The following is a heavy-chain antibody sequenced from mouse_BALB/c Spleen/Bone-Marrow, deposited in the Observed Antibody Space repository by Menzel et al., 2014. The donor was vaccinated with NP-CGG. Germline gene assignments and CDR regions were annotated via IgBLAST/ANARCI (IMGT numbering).Heavy chain of an antibody. CDR2: INPDSSTI. CDR3: ARLGYYGSFAY. D-gene: IGHD1-2*01. V-gene: IGHV4-1*02. CDR1: GFDFSRYW. Sequence: EVKLQESGGGLVQPGGSLKLSCAASGFDFSRYWMSWVRRAPGKGLEWIGEINPDSSTINYKPSLKDKFIISRDNAKNTLYLQMSKVRSEDTALYYCARLGYYGSFAYWGQGTLATVSA. J-gene: IGHJ3*01.